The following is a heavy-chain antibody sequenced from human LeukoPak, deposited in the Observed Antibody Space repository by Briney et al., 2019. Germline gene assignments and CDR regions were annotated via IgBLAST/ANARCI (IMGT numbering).Heavy chain of an antibody. D-gene: IGHD3-10*01. CDR2: IIPILGIA. V-gene: IGHV1-69*04. J-gene: IGHJ4*02. Sequence: SVKVTCKASGGTFSSYAISWVRQAPGQGLEWMGRIIPILGIANYAQKFQGRVTITADKSTSTAYMELSSLRSEDTAVYYCARDWFMVRGVIPYFDYWGQGTLVTVSS. CDR3: ARDWFMVRGVIPYFDY. CDR1: GGTFSSYA.